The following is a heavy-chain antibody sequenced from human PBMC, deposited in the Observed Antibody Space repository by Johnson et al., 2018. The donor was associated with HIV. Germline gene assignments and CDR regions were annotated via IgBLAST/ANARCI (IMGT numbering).Heavy chain of an antibody. V-gene: IGHV3-66*01. CDR2: IYSGGRT. Sequence: VESGGGLVQPGGSLRLSCAASGFTVNSNYINWVRQAPGKGLECVSGIYSGGRTYYADSVKGRFTISRDNSKNTLYLQMNSLRADDTAVYFCARDRRYYDSSGYYHDAFYIWGQGTMVTVSS. J-gene: IGHJ3*02. D-gene: IGHD3-22*01. CDR3: ARDRRYYDSSGYYHDAFYI. CDR1: GFTVNSNY.